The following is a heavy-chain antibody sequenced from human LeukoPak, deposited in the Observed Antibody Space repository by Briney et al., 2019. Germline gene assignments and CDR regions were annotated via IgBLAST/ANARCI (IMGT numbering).Heavy chain of an antibody. CDR3: TRSASVDIGGRPDFCYFDL. J-gene: IGHJ2*01. CDR1: GFSFNGYG. D-gene: IGHD1-26*01. Sequence: GGSLKLSCEGSGFSFNGYGLHWVRQASGKGLEWIGRIRSKANYYATAYVKSVKGRFIVSRDDSKRSAYLQMNDLKTEDTAVYYCTRSASVDIGGRPDFCYFDLWGRGTLVTVSS. V-gene: IGHV3-73*01. CDR2: IRSKANYYAT.